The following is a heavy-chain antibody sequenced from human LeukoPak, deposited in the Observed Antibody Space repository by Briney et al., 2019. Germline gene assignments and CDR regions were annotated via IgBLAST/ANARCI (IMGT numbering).Heavy chain of an antibody. J-gene: IGHJ4*02. V-gene: IGHV3-30*03. CDR1: GFTFSSYG. D-gene: IGHD6-19*01. Sequence: GRSLRLSCAASGFTFSSYGMHWVRQAPGKGLEWVAVISYDGSSKYYADSVKGRFTASRDNVENSMYLQMNSLRAEDTAVYYCARGRYSSGPDYWGQGTLVTVSS. CDR3: ARGRYSSGPDY. CDR2: ISYDGSSK.